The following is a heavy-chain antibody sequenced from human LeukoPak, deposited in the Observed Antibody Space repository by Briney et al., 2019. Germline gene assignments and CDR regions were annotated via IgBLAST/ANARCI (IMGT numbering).Heavy chain of an antibody. CDR3: TRSLGYSSLDAFDI. Sequence: GGSLRLSCAASGFTVSSNYMSWVRQAPGKGLEWVSVIYSGGSTYYADSVKGRFTISRDNSKNTAYLQMNSLKTEDTAVYYCTRSLGYSSLDAFDIWGQGTMVTVSS. D-gene: IGHD6-13*01. CDR1: GFTVSSNY. V-gene: IGHV3-53*01. J-gene: IGHJ3*02. CDR2: IYSGGST.